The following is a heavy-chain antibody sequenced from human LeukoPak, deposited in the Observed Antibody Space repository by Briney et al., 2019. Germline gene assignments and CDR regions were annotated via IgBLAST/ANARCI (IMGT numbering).Heavy chain of an antibody. Sequence: GGCLRLSCAASEFTFSSYGMSWVRQAPGKGLEWVSSISGSGGSTQYADSVQGRFAISRDNSKNTLYLQMNSLRVEDTAMYFCARDPNGDYIGSFDMWGRGTMVSVSS. D-gene: IGHD4-17*01. V-gene: IGHV3-23*01. CDR2: ISGSGGST. CDR1: EFTFSSYG. J-gene: IGHJ3*02. CDR3: ARDPNGDYIGSFDM.